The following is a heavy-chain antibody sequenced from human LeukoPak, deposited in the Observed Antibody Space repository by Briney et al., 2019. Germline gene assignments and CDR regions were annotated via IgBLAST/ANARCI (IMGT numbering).Heavy chain of an antibody. CDR1: GGSISSSSYY. CDR2: IYYSGST. J-gene: IGHJ4*02. V-gene: IGHV4-39*07. Sequence: SETLSPTCTVSGGSISSSSYYWGWIRQPPGKGLEWIGSIYYSGSTYYNPSLKSRVTISVDTSKNQFSLKLSSVTAADTAVYYCARVLAYCGGDCYLFDYWGQGTLVTVSS. D-gene: IGHD2-21*02. CDR3: ARVLAYCGGDCYLFDY.